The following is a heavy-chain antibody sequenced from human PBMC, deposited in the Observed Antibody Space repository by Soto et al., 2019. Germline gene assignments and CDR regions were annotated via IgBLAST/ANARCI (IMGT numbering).Heavy chain of an antibody. D-gene: IGHD2-15*01. Sequence: KPSETLSLTCSVSGDSISTVDYFWAWIRQPPGQALEYIGYIYKSATTYYNPSFEGRVAISLDTSKSHFSLNVTSVTAADTAVYFCARGRYCLTGRCFPNWFESWGQGTLVTVSS. V-gene: IGHV4-30-4*01. CDR3: ARGRYCLTGRCFPNWFES. CDR2: IYKSATT. J-gene: IGHJ5*01. CDR1: GDSISTVDYF.